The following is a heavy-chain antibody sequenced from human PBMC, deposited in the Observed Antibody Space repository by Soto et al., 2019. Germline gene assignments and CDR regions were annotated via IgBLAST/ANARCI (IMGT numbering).Heavy chain of an antibody. CDR2: IRSKAYGGTT. J-gene: IGHJ4*02. D-gene: IGHD6-19*01. CDR1: GFTFGDYA. Sequence: PGGSLRLSCTASGFTFGDYAMSWFRQAPGKGLEWVGFIRSKAYGGTTEYAASVKGRFTISRDDSKSIAYLQMNSLKTEDTAVYYCTRDPYSSGWYYFDDWGQGTRVTVSS. V-gene: IGHV3-49*03. CDR3: TRDPYSSGWYYFDD.